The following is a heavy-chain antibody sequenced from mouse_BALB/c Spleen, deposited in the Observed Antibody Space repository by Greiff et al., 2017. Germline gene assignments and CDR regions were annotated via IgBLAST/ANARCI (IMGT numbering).Heavy chain of an antibody. CDR3: ARSYYGYPFDY. Sequence: VHLVESGPQLVRPGASVKISCKASGYSFTSYWMHWVKQRPGQGLEWIGMIDPSDSETRLNQKFKDKATLTVDKSSSTAYMQLSSPTSEDSAVYYCARSYYGYPFDYWGQGTTLTVSS. V-gene: IGHV1S126*01. CDR1: GYSFTSYW. CDR2: IDPSDSET. D-gene: IGHD1-2*01. J-gene: IGHJ2*01.